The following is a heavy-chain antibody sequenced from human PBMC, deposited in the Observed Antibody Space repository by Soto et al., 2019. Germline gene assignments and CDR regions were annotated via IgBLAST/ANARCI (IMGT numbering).Heavy chain of an antibody. V-gene: IGHV3-21*06. CDR2: ISSSSAYI. CDR3: ASGAAFSSLFN. J-gene: IGHJ4*02. CDR1: GFTFSSYS. D-gene: IGHD6-13*01. Sequence: GGSLRLSCAASGFTFSSYSMNWVRQAPGRGLEWVSSISSSSAYIYYADSVKGRFTISRDNAKNSLYLQMNSLRAEDTAVYYCASGAAFSSLFNWGQGTLVTVSS.